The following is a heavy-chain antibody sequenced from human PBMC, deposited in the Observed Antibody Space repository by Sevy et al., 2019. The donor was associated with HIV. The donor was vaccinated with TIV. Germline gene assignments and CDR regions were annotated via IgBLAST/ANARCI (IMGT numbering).Heavy chain of an antibody. D-gene: IGHD5-18*01. Sequence: GGSQRLSCAASGFSFRDAWMSWVRQAPGKGLEWIGRIKRKSDGGTTDYAAPVKGRISISRDDSKTTLFLQMNSLTTEDTAVYYCATHAPYTAMVAFDYWGQGTLVTVSS. J-gene: IGHJ4*02. CDR2: IKRKSDGGTT. CDR1: GFSFRDAW. CDR3: ATHAPYTAMVAFDY. V-gene: IGHV3-15*01.